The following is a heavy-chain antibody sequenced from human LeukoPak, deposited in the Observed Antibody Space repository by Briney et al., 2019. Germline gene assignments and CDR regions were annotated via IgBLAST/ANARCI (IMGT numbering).Heavy chain of an antibody. J-gene: IGHJ4*02. V-gene: IGHV4-34*01. CDR1: GGSFSGYY. Sequence: SETLSLTCAVYGGSFSGYYWSWIRQPPGKGLGWIGEINHSGSTNYNPSLKSRVTISVDTSKNQFSLKLSSVTAADTAVYYCARGCFSSYYGSGSYYIDYWGQGTLVTVSS. D-gene: IGHD3-10*01. CDR2: INHSGST. CDR3: ARGCFSSYYGSGSYYIDY.